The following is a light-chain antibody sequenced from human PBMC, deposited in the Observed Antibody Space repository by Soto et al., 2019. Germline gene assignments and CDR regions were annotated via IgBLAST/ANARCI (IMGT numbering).Light chain of an antibody. V-gene: IGKV3-15*01. J-gene: IGKJ1*01. CDR1: QSFSSN. CDR2: GAS. CDR3: QQYNNWPWT. Sequence: EIVLTQSPATLSLSPGERASLXCRASQSFSSNLDWYQQKPGQAPRLLIYGASTRAQGSPARFSGSGSATEFTRTISSLQSEDFAVYYGQQYNNWPWTFGQGTKVDIK.